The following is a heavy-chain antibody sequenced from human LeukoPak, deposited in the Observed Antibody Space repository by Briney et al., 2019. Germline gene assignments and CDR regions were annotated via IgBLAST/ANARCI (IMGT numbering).Heavy chain of an antibody. V-gene: IGHV3-7*01. J-gene: IGHJ3*02. D-gene: IGHD3-9*01. CDR2: IRQDGSEK. CDR1: GFTFSSYW. Sequence: GGSLRLSCAASGFTFSSYWMSWVRQAPGKGLEWVANIRQDGSEKYYVDSVKGRFTISRDNAKNSLYLQMNSLRAEDTAVYYCASGHYDILTGYPDAFDIWGQGTMVTVSS. CDR3: ASGHYDILTGYPDAFDI.